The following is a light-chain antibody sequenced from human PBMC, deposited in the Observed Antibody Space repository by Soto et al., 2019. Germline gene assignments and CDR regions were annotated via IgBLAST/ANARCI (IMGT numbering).Light chain of an antibody. CDR2: KAS. CDR1: QSISTR. CDR3: QHSGT. J-gene: IGKJ1*01. Sequence: DIQMTQSPSTLSASVGDRVTITCRASQSISTRLAWYQQKPGRAPNLLIYKASGLKTGVPSRFSGSGSGTEFTLSITTLQPDDFATYYCQHSGTFGQGTKVEIK. V-gene: IGKV1-5*03.